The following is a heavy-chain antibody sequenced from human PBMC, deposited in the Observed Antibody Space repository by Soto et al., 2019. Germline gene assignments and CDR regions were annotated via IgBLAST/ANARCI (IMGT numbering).Heavy chain of an antibody. CDR1: GFTFSPYT. CDR2: ISYDGSDK. Sequence: PGGSLRLSWAASGFTFSPYTMHGVGQTPGKGLEWVAVISYDGSDKYYADSVRGRFTISRDNSKNTLFLQMNSLRAEDTALYYCARGGGFCGADCYKGGIDYWGQGALVTVSS. CDR3: ARGGGFCGADCYKGGIDY. D-gene: IGHD2-21*02. J-gene: IGHJ4*02. V-gene: IGHV3-30-3*01.